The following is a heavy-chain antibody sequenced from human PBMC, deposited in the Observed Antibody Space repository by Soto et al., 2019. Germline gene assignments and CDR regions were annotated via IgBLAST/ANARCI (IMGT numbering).Heavy chain of an antibody. CDR3: ARAKQLVRSWFDP. J-gene: IGHJ5*02. D-gene: IGHD6-6*01. V-gene: IGHV1-8*01. CDR2: INPNSGNT. Sequence: GASVKVSCKDSVYTFTSYDINWVRQATGQGLEWMGWINPNSGNTGYAQKFQGRVTMTRNTSISTAYMELSSLRSEDTAVYYCARAKQLVRSWFDPWGQGTLVTVSS. CDR1: VYTFTSYD.